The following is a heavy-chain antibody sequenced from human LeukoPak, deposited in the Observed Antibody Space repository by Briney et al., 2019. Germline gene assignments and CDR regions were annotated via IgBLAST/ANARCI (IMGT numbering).Heavy chain of an antibody. V-gene: IGHV4-61*02. CDR2: IYTNGST. CDR1: GGSISSGSYY. Sequence: SETLSLTCTVSGGSISSGSYYWSWIRQPAGKGLEWIGRIYTNGSTNYNPSLKSRVTISVDTSKNQFSLKLSSVTAADTAVYYCARDRVAVAGYYYYYYMDVWGKGTTVTVSS. J-gene: IGHJ6*03. CDR3: ARDRVAVAGYYYYYYMDV. D-gene: IGHD6-19*01.